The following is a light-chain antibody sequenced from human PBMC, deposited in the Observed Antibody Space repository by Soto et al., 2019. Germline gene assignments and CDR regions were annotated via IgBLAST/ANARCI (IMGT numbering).Light chain of an antibody. Sequence: QSVLTQPRSVSGSPGQSVTISCTVTSSDVVGYNYVSWYQQHPGKAPKLMIYDVSKRPSGVPDRFSGSKSGTTASLTISGLQAEDEADYYCCSYAGSYYVFGTGTKVTVL. CDR1: SSDVVGYNY. CDR3: CSYAGSYYV. V-gene: IGLV2-11*01. CDR2: DVS. J-gene: IGLJ1*01.